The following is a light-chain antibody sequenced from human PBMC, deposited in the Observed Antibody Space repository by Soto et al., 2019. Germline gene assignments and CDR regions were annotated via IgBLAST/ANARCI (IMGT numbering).Light chain of an antibody. CDR2: VAS. V-gene: IGKV3-20*01. CDR3: HRYRPSPSIS. Sequence: EIVLTQSPGTLSLSPGERATLSCRASQSITSPYLAWYQHKPGQAPALRILVASGSATAVPNRFSFSGSGSDFTLTISILEPEAFAVYYCHRYRPSPSISFGQGTRLDIK. J-gene: IGKJ5*01. CDR1: QSITSPY.